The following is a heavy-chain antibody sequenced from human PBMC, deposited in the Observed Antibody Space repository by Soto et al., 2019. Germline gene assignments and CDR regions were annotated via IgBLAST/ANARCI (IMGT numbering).Heavy chain of an antibody. CDR3: AKSRDCSSTSCYSPDYYYYGMDV. V-gene: IGHV3-30*18. CDR2: ISYDGSNK. Sequence: GGSLRLSCAASGFTFSSYGMHWVRQAPGKGLEWVAVISYDGSNKYYADSVKGRFTISRDNSKNTLYLQMNSLRAEDTAVYYCAKSRDCSSTSCYSPDYYYYGMDVWGQGTTVTVSS. J-gene: IGHJ6*02. CDR1: GFTFSSYG. D-gene: IGHD2-2*01.